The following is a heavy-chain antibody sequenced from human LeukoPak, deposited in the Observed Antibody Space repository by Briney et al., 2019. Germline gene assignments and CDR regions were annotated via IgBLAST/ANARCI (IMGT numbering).Heavy chain of an antibody. CDR1: GGSISSYY. CDR2: IYYSGST. J-gene: IGHJ4*02. D-gene: IGHD5-18*01. V-gene: IGHV4-59*01. CDR3: ARGGEVLAMALGY. Sequence: SETLSLTCTVSGGSISSYYWSWIRQPPGKGLEWIGYIYYSGSTNYNPSLKSRVTISVDTSKNQFSLKLSSVTAADTAVYYCARGGEVLAMALGYWGQGTLVTVSS.